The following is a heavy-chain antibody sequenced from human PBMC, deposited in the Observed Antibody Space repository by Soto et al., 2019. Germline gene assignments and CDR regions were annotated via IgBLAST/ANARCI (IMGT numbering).Heavy chain of an antibody. V-gene: IGHV3-74*01. J-gene: IGHJ6*02. Sequence: GGSLRLSCAASGFTFSSYWMHWVRQAPGKGLVWVSRINSDGSSTSYADSVKGRFTISRDNAKNSLYLQMNSLRAEDTAVYYCARVTQYSSSWYGHGMDVWGQGTTVTVSS. CDR2: INSDGSST. CDR1: GFTFSSYW. CDR3: ARVTQYSSSWYGHGMDV. D-gene: IGHD6-13*01.